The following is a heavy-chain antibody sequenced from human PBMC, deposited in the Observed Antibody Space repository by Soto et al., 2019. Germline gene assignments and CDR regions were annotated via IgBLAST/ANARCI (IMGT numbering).Heavy chain of an antibody. CDR2: ILPIFATA. CDR3: AGRCDSTTCLGHFDY. CDR1: GDTFNNYV. D-gene: IGHD2-2*01. J-gene: IGHJ4*02. Sequence: QVQLVQSGAEVKKPGSSVKVSCKASGDTFNNYVVNWVRQAPGQGLEWLGGILPIFATANYAQKFRGRVTITADKSTSTAYRELTSLRSEDTAVYYCAGRCDSTTCLGHFDYWGQGTLVTVAS. V-gene: IGHV1-69*06.